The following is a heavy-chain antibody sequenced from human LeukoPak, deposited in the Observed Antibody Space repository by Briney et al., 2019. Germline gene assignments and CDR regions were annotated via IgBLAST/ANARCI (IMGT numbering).Heavy chain of an antibody. CDR2: IHYSGST. D-gene: IGHD4-23*01. CDR3: PRWVLMREARVADSFVF. Sequence: SETLSLTCTVSADSISRSSSSCGWIRQPPGKGLEWIGTIHYSGSTYYNPSLKSRVAISVDTSKNHFSLNLNSVTAADAAENWRPRWVLMREARVADSFVFWGQGTLVTVSS. CDR1: ADSISRSSSS. J-gene: IGHJ4*02. V-gene: IGHV4-39*02.